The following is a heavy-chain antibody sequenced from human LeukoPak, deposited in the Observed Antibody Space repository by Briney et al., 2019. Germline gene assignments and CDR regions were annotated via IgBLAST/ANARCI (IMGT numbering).Heavy chain of an antibody. CDR1: GFTFSSYG. V-gene: IGHV3-30*18. J-gene: IGHJ4*02. CDR3: ANQDCSGGSCYFDY. CDR2: ISYDGSNK. D-gene: IGHD2-15*01. Sequence: PGGSLGLSCAASGFTFSSYGMHWVRQAPGKGLEWVAVISYDGSNKYYADSVKGRFTISRDNSKNTLYLQMNSLRAEDTAVYYCANQDCSGGSCYFDYWGQGTLVTVSS.